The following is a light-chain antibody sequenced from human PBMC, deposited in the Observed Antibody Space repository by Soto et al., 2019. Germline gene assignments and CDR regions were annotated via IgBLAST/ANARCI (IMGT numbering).Light chain of an antibody. V-gene: IGLV2-8*01. CDR1: SSDVGGYNY. J-gene: IGLJ2*01. Sequence: QSALTQPPSASGSPGQSVTISCTGTSSDVGGYNYVSWYQQHPGKAPKLMISEVSKRPSGVPDRFSGSKSGNTASLTVSGLQAEDEADYYCSSYAGSNNLLFGGGTKLTV. CDR2: EVS. CDR3: SSYAGSNNLL.